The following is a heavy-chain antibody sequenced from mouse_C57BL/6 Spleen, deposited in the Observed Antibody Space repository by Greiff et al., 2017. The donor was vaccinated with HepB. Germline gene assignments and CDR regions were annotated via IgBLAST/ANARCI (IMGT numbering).Heavy chain of an antibody. V-gene: IGHV1-42*01. D-gene: IGHD1-1*01. Sequence: EVQLQQSGPELVKPGASVKISCKASGYSFTGYYMNWVKQSPEKSLEWIGEINPSTGGTTYNQKFKAKATLTVDKSSSTAYMQLKSLTSEDSAVYYCARGHYYGSPYYAMDYWGQGTSVTVSS. J-gene: IGHJ4*01. CDR2: INPSTGGT. CDR1: GYSFTGYY. CDR3: ARGHYYGSPYYAMDY.